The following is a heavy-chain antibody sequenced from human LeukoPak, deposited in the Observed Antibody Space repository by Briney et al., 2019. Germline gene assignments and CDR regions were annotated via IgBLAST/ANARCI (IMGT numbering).Heavy chain of an antibody. Sequence: SETLSLTCTVSGGSISSSSYYWGWIRQPPGTGLEWIGSIYYSGSTYYNPSLKSRVIISIDTSKNQFSLKLSSVTATDTAVYYCARGLSFEAYDIWGQGTMVTVSS. CDR2: IYYSGST. CDR3: ARGLSFEAYDI. V-gene: IGHV4-39*01. J-gene: IGHJ3*02. D-gene: IGHD2-21*01. CDR1: GGSISSSSYY.